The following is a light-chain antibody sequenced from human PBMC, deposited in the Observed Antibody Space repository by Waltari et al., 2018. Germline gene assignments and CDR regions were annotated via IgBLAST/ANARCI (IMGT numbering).Light chain of an antibody. CDR1: HSVLSN. Sequence: ELVMTQSPATPSASPGGGATLTCRASHSVLSNVAWYQQKAGQTPRLLIFGASTRATGVPPRFSGSESGTEFTLTIRSLQSEDFAVYYCQQYETWPLTFGQGTRVEIK. CDR2: GAS. V-gene: IGKV3-15*01. J-gene: IGKJ1*01. CDR3: QQYETWPLT.